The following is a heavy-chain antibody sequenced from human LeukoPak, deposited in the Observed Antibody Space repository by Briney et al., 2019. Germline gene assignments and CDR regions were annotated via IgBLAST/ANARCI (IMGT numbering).Heavy chain of an antibody. Sequence: SETLSLTCAVYGGSFSGYYWSWIRQPPGKGLEWIGEIDHSGNTKYNPSLKSRLTISADTSKNQFSLELRSLSAADTAVYYCARTTEGGYTYGYFYYYYMDVWGKGTTVTISS. D-gene: IGHD5-18*01. CDR2: IDHSGNT. CDR3: ARTTEGGYTYGYFYYYYMDV. CDR1: GGSFSGYY. J-gene: IGHJ6*03. V-gene: IGHV4-34*01.